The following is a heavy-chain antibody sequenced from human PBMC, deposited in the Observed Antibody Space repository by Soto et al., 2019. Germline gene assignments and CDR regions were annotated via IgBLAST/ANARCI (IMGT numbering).Heavy chain of an antibody. V-gene: IGHV3-30*03. Sequence: QEQLVESGGGAVQPGRSLRLSCTASGFSFSSYDMHWVRQAPGEGLEWVSAMSFDGSYKHYADSVKGRFTISRDNSENTRYLQMNGRRPEDTAVYFCARGMIRGVVYYGVEVWGQGTTVTVS. CDR2: MSFDGSYK. CDR3: ARGMIRGVVYYGVEV. D-gene: IGHD3-10*01. CDR1: GFSFSSYD. J-gene: IGHJ6*02.